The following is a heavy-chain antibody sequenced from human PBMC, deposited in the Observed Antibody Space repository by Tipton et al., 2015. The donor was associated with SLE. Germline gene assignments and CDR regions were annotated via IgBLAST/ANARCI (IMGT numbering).Heavy chain of an antibody. CDR3: ARLRTGTTPFDY. D-gene: IGHD1-1*01. CDR1: GYTFIDYY. Sequence: QLVQSGAEVKKPGASMKVSCKASGYTFIDYYIHWVRQAPGQGLEWMGWINPNTGDTNNAQKFQGRVTMTRDTSISTAYMELSRLRSDDTAVYYCARLRTGTTPFDYWGQGTLVTVSS. J-gene: IGHJ4*02. CDR2: INPNTGDT. V-gene: IGHV1-2*02.